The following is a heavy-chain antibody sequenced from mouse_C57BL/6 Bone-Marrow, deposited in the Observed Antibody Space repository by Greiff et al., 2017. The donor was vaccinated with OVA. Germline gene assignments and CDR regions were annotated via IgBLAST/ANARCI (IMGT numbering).Heavy chain of an antibody. CDR1: GYTFTSYW. Sequence: QVQLQQPGAELVMPGASVKLSCKASGYTFTSYWMHWVKQRPGQGLEWIGEIDPSDSYTTYNQKFKGKSTLTVDKSSSTAYMQLSSLTSEDSAVYYCVSMVTTDYYAMDYWGQGTSVTVSS. J-gene: IGHJ4*01. V-gene: IGHV1-69*01. CDR2: IDPSDSYT. CDR3: VSMVTTDYYAMDY. D-gene: IGHD2-2*01.